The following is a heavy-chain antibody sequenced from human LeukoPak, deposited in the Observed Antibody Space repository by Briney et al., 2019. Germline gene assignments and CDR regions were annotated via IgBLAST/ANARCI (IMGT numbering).Heavy chain of an antibody. J-gene: IGHJ4*02. V-gene: IGHV4-59*08. CDR3: ARLEGYYYDSSGLDY. D-gene: IGHD3-22*01. CDR1: GGSISSYH. CDR2: IYYSGST. Sequence: PSETLSLTCTVSGGSISSYHWSWIRQPPGKGLEWLGYIYYSGSTNYNPSLKSRVTISVDTSKNQFSLKLSSVTAADTAVYYCARLEGYYYDSSGLDYWGQGTLVTVSS.